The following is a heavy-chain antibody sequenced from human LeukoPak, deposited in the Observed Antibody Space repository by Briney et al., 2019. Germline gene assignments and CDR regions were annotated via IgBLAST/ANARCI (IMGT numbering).Heavy chain of an antibody. CDR3: ARASSGWNKYYYYYYGMDV. V-gene: IGHV3-74*01. J-gene: IGHJ6*02. CDR2: INSDGSST. D-gene: IGHD6-19*01. Sequence: GGSLRLSCAASGFTFSSYWMHWVRQAPGKGLVWVSRINSDGSSTSYADSVKGRFTISRDNAKNTLYLQMNSLRAEDTAVYYCARASSGWNKYYYYYYGMDVWGQGTTVTVSS. CDR1: GFTFSSYW.